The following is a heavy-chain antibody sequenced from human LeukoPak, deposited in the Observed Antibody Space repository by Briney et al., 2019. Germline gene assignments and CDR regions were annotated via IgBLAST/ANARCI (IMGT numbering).Heavy chain of an antibody. CDR2: ISGSGGST. J-gene: IGHJ6*02. CDR1: GFTFSSYA. V-gene: IGHV3-23*01. D-gene: IGHD1-1*01. CDR3: AKDLSRYYYYYYGMDV. Sequence: GGSLRLSCAASGFTFSSYAMSWVRQAPGKGLEWVSAISGSGGSTYYADSVKGRFTISRDNSKNTLYLQMNSLRAEDTAVYYCAKDLSRYYYYYYGMDVWGQGTTVTVSS.